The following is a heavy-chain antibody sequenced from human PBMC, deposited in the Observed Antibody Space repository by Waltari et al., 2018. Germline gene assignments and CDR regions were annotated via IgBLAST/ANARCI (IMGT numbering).Heavy chain of an antibody. J-gene: IGHJ3*02. Sequence: PSETLSLTCTVSGGSISSSSYYWGWIRQPPGKGLEWIGSIYYSGSTYYNPSLKSRVTISVDTSKNQFSLKLSSVTAADTAVYYCARHGPYSSSWTLGAFDIWGQGTMVTVSS. CDR3: ARHGPYSSSWTLGAFDI. D-gene: IGHD6-13*01. V-gene: IGHV4-39*01. CDR2: IYYSGST. CDR1: GGSISSSSYY.